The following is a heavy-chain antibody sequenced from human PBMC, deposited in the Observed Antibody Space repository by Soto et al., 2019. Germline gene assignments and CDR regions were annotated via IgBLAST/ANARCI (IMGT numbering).Heavy chain of an antibody. D-gene: IGHD3-16*01. J-gene: IGHJ4*02. V-gene: IGHV4-39*07. CDR2: FFIGGNT. Sequence: PSETLSLTCTVSGGSISSSTYYWGWMRQPPGKGLEWIASFFIGGNTYYNPSLKSRVTISVDTSKNQFSLKLSSVTAADTAVYYCARGPNYVSYWGQGTLVTVSS. CDR3: ARGPNYVSY. CDR1: GGSISSSTYY.